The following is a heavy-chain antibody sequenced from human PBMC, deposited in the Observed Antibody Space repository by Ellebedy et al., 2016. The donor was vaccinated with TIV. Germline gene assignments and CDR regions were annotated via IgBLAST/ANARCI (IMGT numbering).Heavy chain of an antibody. D-gene: IGHD4-17*01. CDR1: GFTFSSYG. V-gene: IGHV3-30*18. CDR3: AKEDALRPLSWGFDY. J-gene: IGHJ4*02. Sequence: GESLKISCAASGFTFSSYGMHWVRQAPGKGLEWVAVISYDGSNKYYADSVKGRFTISRDNSKNTLYLQMNSLRAEDTAVYYCAKEDALRPLSWGFDYWGQGTLVTVSS. CDR2: ISYDGSNK.